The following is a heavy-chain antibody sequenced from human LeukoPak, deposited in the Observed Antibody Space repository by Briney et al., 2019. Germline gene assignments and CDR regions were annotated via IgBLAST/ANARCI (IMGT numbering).Heavy chain of an antibody. CDR3: ARHESLIVVVAARGFDY. CDR1: GGSITSGSYY. V-gene: IGHV4-39*01. D-gene: IGHD2-15*01. CDR2: IYYSGST. Sequence: SETLSLTCTVSGGSITSGSYYWGWIRQPPGKGLEWIGNIYYSGSTSYNPSLKSRVTISVDTSKNQFSLKLSSVTAADTAVYYCARHESLIVVVAARGFDYWGQGTLVTVSS. J-gene: IGHJ4*02.